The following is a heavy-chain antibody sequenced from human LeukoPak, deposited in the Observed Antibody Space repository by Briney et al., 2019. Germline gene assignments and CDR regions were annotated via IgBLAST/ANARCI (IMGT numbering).Heavy chain of an antibody. Sequence: ASVKVSCKASGYTFSDYYMHWVRQAPGQGLEWMGWVYPNDGGTNYAQKFQGRVTMTWDTSITAAYMELSSLTSDDTAVYYCAKIFRLDLFYYYDSSGYYSRDWYFDLWGRGTLVTVSS. V-gene: IGHV1-2*02. J-gene: IGHJ2*01. D-gene: IGHD3-22*01. CDR3: AKIFRLDLFYYYDSSGYYSRDWYFDL. CDR1: GYTFSDYY. CDR2: VYPNDGGT.